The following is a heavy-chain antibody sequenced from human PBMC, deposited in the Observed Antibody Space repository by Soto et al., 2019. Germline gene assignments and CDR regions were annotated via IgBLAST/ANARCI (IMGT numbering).Heavy chain of an antibody. D-gene: IGHD3-3*01. CDR3: ARAVSDVLRFLEWSSNWFDP. CDR1: GYTFTSYA. CDR2: INAGNGNT. V-gene: IGHV1-3*01. Sequence: ASVKGSCKASGYTFTSYAMHLGRPAPGQKLEGMGWINAGNGNTKYSQKFQGRVTITRDTSASTAYMELSSLRSEDTAVYYCARAVSDVLRFLEWSSNWFDPWGQGTLVTVSS. J-gene: IGHJ5*02.